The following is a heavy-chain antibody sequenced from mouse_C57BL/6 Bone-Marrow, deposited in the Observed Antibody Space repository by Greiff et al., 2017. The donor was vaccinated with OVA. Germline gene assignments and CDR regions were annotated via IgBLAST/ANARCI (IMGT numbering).Heavy chain of an antibody. CDR2: IRNGGGIT. CDR3: ARLDAMDY. V-gene: IGHV5-12*01. CDR1: LFTFISVY. J-gene: IGHJ4*01. Sequence: LFHPLFSLPLSFSSSLFTFISVYIYCILHTPDKRLYFVAYIRNGGGITSYPDTVNGRFTISRDNAKNTLYLQMSRLKSEDKAMYYCARLDAMDYWGQGTSVTVSS.